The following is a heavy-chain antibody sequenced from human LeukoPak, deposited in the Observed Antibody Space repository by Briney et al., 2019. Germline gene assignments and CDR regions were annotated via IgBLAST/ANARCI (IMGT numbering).Heavy chain of an antibody. CDR2: IDKTSSNI. Sequence: GGSLRLSCAASGFIFTDYSINWVRQAPGKGLEWISYIDKTSSNIYYADSVKGRFTISRDNAKNSLYLQINSLRAEDTAVYYCARESYWGSSAKGFDYWGQGTLVTVSS. CDR3: ARESYWGSSAKGFDY. J-gene: IGHJ4*02. V-gene: IGHV3-48*01. CDR1: GFIFTDYS. D-gene: IGHD7-27*01.